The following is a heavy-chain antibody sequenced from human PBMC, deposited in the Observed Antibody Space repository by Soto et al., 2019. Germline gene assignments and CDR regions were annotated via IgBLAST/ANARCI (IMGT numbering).Heavy chain of an antibody. J-gene: IGHJ6*02. V-gene: IGHV4-4*02. CDR2: IHHSGSS. Sequence: QVQFKNSGPGLVEPSGTRSLTSGVSDAFITNNDCWFSGVRQPPGKGLKWIGEIHHSGSSNYNPPFKSRVIMSVDTSKSQFSLNLNSLTAADTAVYYCAGGTDYRWVLWGQGTTVIVSS. CDR3: AGGTDYRWVL. D-gene: IGHD4-4*01. CDR1: DAFITNNDC.